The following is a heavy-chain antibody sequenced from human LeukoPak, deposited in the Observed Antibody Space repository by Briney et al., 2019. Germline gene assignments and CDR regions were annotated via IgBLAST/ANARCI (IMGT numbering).Heavy chain of an antibody. Sequence: SETLSHTRAVYGGSLSGYYWSWIRQPPRKGLEWIGEINHSGSTYYNPSLKSRVTISVDTSKNQFSLKLSSVTAADTAVYYCARFNRITMIVVPWGQGTLVTVSS. CDR3: ARFNRITMIVVP. J-gene: IGHJ4*02. V-gene: IGHV4-34*01. CDR1: GGSLSGYY. D-gene: IGHD3-22*01. CDR2: INHSGST.